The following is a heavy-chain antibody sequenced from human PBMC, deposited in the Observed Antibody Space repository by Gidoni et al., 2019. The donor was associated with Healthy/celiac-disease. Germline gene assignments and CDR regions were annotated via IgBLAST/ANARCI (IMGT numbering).Heavy chain of an antibody. CDR1: GGTFSSYA. Sequence: QVQLVQSGAEVKKPGSSVKVACQASGGTFSSYATSWVRQAPGQGLEWMGGSIPICGTANDAQKFQGRVTITADESTSTAYMELSSRRSEDTAVYYWARVTYGGEYWYFDLWGRGTLVTVSS. J-gene: IGHJ2*01. CDR2: SIPICGTA. CDR3: ARVTYGGEYWYFDL. V-gene: IGHV1-69*01. D-gene: IGHD2-21*01.